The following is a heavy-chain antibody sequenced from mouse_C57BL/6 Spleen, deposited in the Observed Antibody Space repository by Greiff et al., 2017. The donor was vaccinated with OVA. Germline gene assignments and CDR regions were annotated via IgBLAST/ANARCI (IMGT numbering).Heavy chain of an antibody. V-gene: IGHV5-6*01. CDR3: ARQDYGSRRAMDY. CDR2: ISSGGSYT. J-gene: IGHJ4*01. D-gene: IGHD1-1*01. Sequence: EVQLVESGGDLVKPGGSLKLSCAASGFTFSSYGMSWVRQTPDKRLEWVATISSGGSYTYYPDSVKGRFTISRDNAKNTLYLQMSSLKAEDTAMYYCARQDYGSRRAMDYWGQGTSVTVSS. CDR1: GFTFSSYG.